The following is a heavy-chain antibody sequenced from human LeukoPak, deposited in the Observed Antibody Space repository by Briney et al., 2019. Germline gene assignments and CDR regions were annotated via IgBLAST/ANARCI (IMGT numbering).Heavy chain of an antibody. CDR1: GFTFNLYA. V-gene: IGHV3-23*01. CDR2: INGAGNSS. CDR3: AKRGLRGNWFHP. J-gene: IGHJ5*02. D-gene: IGHD4-17*01. Sequence: GGSLRLSCAASGFTFNLYAMNWVRQAPGKGLEWVSSINGAGNSSYYADSLRGRFTVSRDNSKNTLCLQMNSLRAEDTAVYYCAKRGLRGNWFHPWGRGTLVTVSS.